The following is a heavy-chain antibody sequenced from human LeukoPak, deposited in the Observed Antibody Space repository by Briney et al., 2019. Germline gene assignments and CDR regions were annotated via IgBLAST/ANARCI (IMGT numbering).Heavy chain of an antibody. CDR1: GFTFSNYA. D-gene: IGHD4-17*01. CDR2: ISASGGST. J-gene: IGHJ4*02. V-gene: IGHV3-23*01. CDR3: AKDPSETGYGDPFDY. Sequence: GGSLRLSCAASGFTFSNYAMTWVRQAPGKGLEWVSGISASGGSTYHADSVKGRFTISRDNSKNTLYLQMNSLRAEDTALYYCAKDPSETGYGDPFDYWGQGTLVTVSS.